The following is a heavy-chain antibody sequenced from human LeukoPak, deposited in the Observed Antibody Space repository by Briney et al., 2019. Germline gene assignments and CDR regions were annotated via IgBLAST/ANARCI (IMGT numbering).Heavy chain of an antibody. CDR2: IYYSGST. CDR3: ARVVATYYYDSSAYYTNNFDY. J-gene: IGHJ4*02. Sequence: PSETLSLTCTVSGGSISSNSYYWGWIRQPPGKGLEWIGSIYYSGSTYCNPSLKSRVTISVDTSKNQFSLKLSSMTAADTAVYYCARVVATYYYDSSAYYTNNFDYWGQGTLVTVSS. D-gene: IGHD3-22*01. V-gene: IGHV4-39*07. CDR1: GGSISSNSYY.